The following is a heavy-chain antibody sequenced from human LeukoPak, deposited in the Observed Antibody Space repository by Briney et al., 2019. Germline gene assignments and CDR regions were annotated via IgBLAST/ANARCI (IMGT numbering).Heavy chain of an antibody. J-gene: IGHJ6*03. CDR3: ARGRVVAATKGLYYYYYYMDV. D-gene: IGHD2-15*01. CDR1: GGSFSGYY. V-gene: IGHV4-34*01. Sequence: SETLSLTCAVYGGSFSGYYWSWIRQPPGKGLEWIGEINHSGSTNYNPSLKSRVTISVDTSKNQFSLKLSSVTAADTAVYYCARGRVVAATKGLYYYYYYMDVWGKGTTVNVSS. CDR2: INHSGST.